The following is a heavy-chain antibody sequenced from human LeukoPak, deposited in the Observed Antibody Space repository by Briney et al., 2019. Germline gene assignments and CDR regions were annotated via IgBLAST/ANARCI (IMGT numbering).Heavy chain of an antibody. V-gene: IGHV4-59*12. CDR2: IYYSGST. CDR1: GGSISSYY. J-gene: IGHJ4*02. CDR3: ARGVAAAGTFSFDY. D-gene: IGHD6-13*01. Sequence: SETLSLTCTVSGGSISSYYWSWIRQPPGKGLEWIGYIYYSGSTNYNPSLKSRVTISVDTSKNQFSLKLSSVTAADTAVYYCARGVAAAGTFSFDYWGQGTLVTVSS.